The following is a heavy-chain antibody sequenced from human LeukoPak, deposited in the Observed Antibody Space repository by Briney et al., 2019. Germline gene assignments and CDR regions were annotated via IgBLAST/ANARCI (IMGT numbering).Heavy chain of an antibody. D-gene: IGHD2-2*01. J-gene: IGHJ4*02. CDR3: AKPGVGVAAAPGGYSDS. CDR1: GFTFSSYG. Sequence: GGSLRLSCAASGFTFSSYGMHWVRQAPGKGLEWAAVISYDESNKYYADSVKGRFTISRDNSKNTMYLQMNSLRTEDTAVYYCAKPGVGVAAAPGGYSDSSGQGTRITPSP. V-gene: IGHV3-30-3*02. CDR2: ISYDESNK.